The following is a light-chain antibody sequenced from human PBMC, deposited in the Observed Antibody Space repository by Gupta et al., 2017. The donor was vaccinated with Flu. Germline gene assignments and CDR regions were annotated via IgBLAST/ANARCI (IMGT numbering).Light chain of an antibody. CDR1: PSISSW. J-gene: IGKJ5*01. V-gene: IGKV1-5*03. CDR2: LAS. CDR3: HQESSSPFT. Sequence: PSTLSASVGGRVTITCRASPSISSWMAWYQHKPGKGPKLLIYLASTLHDGVSSRFSGSGSGTEFTLTINRLQPDDAATYYCHQESSSPFTFGQGTRVEIK.